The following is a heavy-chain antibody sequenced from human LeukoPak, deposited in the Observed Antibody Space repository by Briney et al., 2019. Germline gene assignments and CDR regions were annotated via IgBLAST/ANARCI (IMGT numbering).Heavy chain of an antibody. V-gene: IGHV3-64*04. Sequence: GGSLRLSCSASGFTFSSYSMHWVRQAPGKGLEYVSAISYTGGTTYYADSVKGRFTISRDSAKNTLYLQMNSLRVEDTAVYYCAPIGAGYWGQGTLVTVSS. CDR2: ISYTGGTT. J-gene: IGHJ4*02. CDR1: GFTFSSYS. CDR3: APIGAGY. D-gene: IGHD4/OR15-4a*01.